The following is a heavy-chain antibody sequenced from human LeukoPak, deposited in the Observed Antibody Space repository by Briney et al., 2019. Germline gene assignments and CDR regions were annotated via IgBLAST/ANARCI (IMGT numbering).Heavy chain of an antibody. V-gene: IGHV4-39*07. Sequence: PSETLSLTCTVSGGSIRSSYYYWGWIRQPPGKGLEWIGEINHSGSTNYNPSLKSRVTISVDKSKNQFSLKLSSVTAADTAVYYCASRPRTYFDYWGQGTLVTVSS. CDR3: ASRPRTYFDY. CDR1: GGSIRSSYYY. D-gene: IGHD1-14*01. CDR2: INHSGST. J-gene: IGHJ4*02.